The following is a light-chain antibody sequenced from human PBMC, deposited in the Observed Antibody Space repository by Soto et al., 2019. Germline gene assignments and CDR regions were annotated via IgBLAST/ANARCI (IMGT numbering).Light chain of an antibody. CDR3: CSYAGSTRDV. J-gene: IGLJ1*01. CDR1: SSDVGGYNY. CDR2: DVS. Sequence: QSVLTQPRSVSGSPGQSVTISCTGTSSDVGGYNYVSWYQQHPGKAPKVMIYDVSERPSGVPDRFSGCKSGNTASLTISGRQAEDEADYYCCSYAGSTRDVFGTGTKLTVL. V-gene: IGLV2-11*01.